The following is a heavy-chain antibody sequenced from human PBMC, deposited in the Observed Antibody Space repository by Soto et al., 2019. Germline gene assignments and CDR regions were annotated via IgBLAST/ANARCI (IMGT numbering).Heavy chain of an antibody. V-gene: IGHV3-30*18. CDR3: AKPPHMWWLLLHY. Sequence: GGSLRLSCAASGFTFSSYAMHWVRQAPGKGLEWVAVISYDGSNKYYADSVKGRFTTSRDNSKSTLYLQMNSLRAEDTAVYYCAKPPHMWWLLLHYWGQGTLVTVSS. J-gene: IGHJ4*02. CDR2: ISYDGSNK. D-gene: IGHD3-22*01. CDR1: GFTFSSYA.